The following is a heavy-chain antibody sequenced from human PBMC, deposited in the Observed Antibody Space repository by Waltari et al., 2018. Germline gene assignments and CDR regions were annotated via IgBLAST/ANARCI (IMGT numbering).Heavy chain of an antibody. CDR2: IFSNGEK. CDR1: GFSLNNARMG. D-gene: IGHD3-16*01. V-gene: IGHV2-26*01. CDR3: ALMGGPTEY. Sequence: QVTLKESGPVLVKPSETLTLTCTVSGFSLNNARMGVTWIRQPPGKALEWLAHIFSNGEKSYTTSLENRVTISKDSSKSQVVLNMTNMDPADTATYFCALMGGPTEYWGRGTLVIVSS. J-gene: IGHJ4*02.